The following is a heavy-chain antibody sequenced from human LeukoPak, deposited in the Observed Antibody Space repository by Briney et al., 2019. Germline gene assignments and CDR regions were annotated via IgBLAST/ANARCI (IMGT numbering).Heavy chain of an antibody. D-gene: IGHD3-10*01. CDR1: GFTFSSYA. CDR2: ISYDGSNK. Sequence: PGRSLRLSCAASGFTFSSYAMHWVRQAPGKGLEWVAVISYDGSNKYYADSVKGRFTISRDNSKNTLYLQMNSLRAEDTAVYYCAKVYGSGSYQTYYYYGMDVWGQGTTVTVSS. J-gene: IGHJ6*02. CDR3: AKVYGSGSYQTYYYYGMDV. V-gene: IGHV3-30*04.